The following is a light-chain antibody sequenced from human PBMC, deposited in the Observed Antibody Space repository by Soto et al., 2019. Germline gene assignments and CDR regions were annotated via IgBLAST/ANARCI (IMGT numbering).Light chain of an antibody. CDR1: RFNIGRNT. Sequence: QSVLTQPPSASGTPGQRVTISCSGSRFNIGRNTVNCYQQLPGSAPKLLIYSNNQRPSGIPARFSGSRSGTAASLDNSGLQFEDEADYFCAAWDFSQNGRVFGGG. CDR3: AAWDFSQNGRV. J-gene: IGLJ2*01. V-gene: IGLV1-44*01. CDR2: SNN.